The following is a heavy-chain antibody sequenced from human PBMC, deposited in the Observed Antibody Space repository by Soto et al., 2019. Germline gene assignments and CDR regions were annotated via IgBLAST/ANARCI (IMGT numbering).Heavy chain of an antibody. CDR2: ISGSGGST. CDR3: AKDVGPQTGSDAFDI. CDR1: GFPFSSYA. Sequence: PGGSLRLSCAASGFPFSSYAMSWVRQAPGKGLEWVSAISGSGGSTYYADSVKGRFTISRDNSKNTLYLQMNSLRAEDTAVYYCAKDVGPQTGSDAFDIWGQGTMVTVSS. V-gene: IGHV3-23*01. J-gene: IGHJ3*02. D-gene: IGHD1-1*01.